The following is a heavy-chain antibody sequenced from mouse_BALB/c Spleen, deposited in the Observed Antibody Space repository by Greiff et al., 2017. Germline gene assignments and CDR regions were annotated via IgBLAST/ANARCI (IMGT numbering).Heavy chain of an antibody. D-gene: IGHD1-1*01. J-gene: IGHJ4*01. CDR2: ISSGSSTI. Sequence: EVQVVESGGGLVQPGGSRKLSCAASGFTFSSFGMHWVRQAPEKGLEWVAYISSGSSTIYYADTVKGRFTISRDNPKNTLFLQMTSLRSEDTAMYYCARWYYGSSQYYYAMDYWGQGTSVTVSS. V-gene: IGHV5-17*02. CDR1: GFTFSSFG. CDR3: ARWYYGSSQYYYAMDY.